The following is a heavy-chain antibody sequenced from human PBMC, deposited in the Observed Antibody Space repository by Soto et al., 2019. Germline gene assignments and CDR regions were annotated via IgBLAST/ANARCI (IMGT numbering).Heavy chain of an antibody. D-gene: IGHD3-10*01. V-gene: IGHV3-23*01. J-gene: IGHJ4*02. CDR1: GFTFSKYG. CDR3: AKDSDTKRGPDY. Sequence: EVQLLESGGGLVQPGGSLRLSCAASGFTFSKYGMNWVRQAPGKGLEWVSGISGSADNTFYADSVKGRFTISRDNSKSTLYLQMNSLRAEDTALYYCAKDSDTKRGPDYWGQGTLVTVSS. CDR2: ISGSADNT.